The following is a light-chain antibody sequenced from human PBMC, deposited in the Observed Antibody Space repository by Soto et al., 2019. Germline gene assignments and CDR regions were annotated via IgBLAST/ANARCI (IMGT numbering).Light chain of an antibody. V-gene: IGLV2-8*01. CDR1: SSDVGGYNY. CDR2: EVT. CDR3: SSYADSNSYV. J-gene: IGLJ1*01. Sequence: SVLTQPPSASGSPGQSITIPCTGTSSDVGGYNYVYWYQQHPGKAPKLMIYEVTKRPSGVPDRFSGSKSGNTASLTVSGLQAEDEADYYCSSYADSNSYVFGTGTKVTVL.